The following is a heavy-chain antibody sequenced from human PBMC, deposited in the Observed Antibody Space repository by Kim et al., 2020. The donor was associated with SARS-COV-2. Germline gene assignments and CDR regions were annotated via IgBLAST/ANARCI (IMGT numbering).Heavy chain of an antibody. J-gene: IGHJ5*01. V-gene: IGHV4-34*01. CDR1: GGSFSGYY. CDR2: INHSGRN. D-gene: IGHD3-10*01. Sequence: SETLSLTCAVYGGSFSGYYWSWIRQPPGKGLEWIGEINHSGRNNYNPSLKSRVTISVDKSKNQFSLKLSSVTAADTAGYYCARDRRSMGRGVMGGVGNW. CDR3: ARDRRSMGRGVMGGVGNW.